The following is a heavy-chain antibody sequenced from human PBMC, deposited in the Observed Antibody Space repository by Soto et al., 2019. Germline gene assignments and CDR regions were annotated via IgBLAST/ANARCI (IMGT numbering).Heavy chain of an antibody. CDR3: ARSKWWELDY. Sequence: SETLSLTCTVSGGSISSSSYYWGWIRQPPGKGLEWIGSIYYSGSTYYNPTLKSRVTISVDTSKNQFSLNLSSVTAADTAVYYCARSKWWELDYWGQGTLVTVSS. CDR2: IYYSGST. J-gene: IGHJ4*02. CDR1: GGSISSSSYY. D-gene: IGHD2-15*01. V-gene: IGHV4-39*01.